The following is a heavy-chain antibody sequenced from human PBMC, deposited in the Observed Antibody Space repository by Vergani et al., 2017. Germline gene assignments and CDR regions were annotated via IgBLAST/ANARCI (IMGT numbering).Heavy chain of an antibody. V-gene: IGHV1-3*01. D-gene: IGHD3-10*01. Sequence: QVQLVQSGAEVKKPGASVKVSCKASGYTFTSYAMHWVRQAPGQRLEWMGWINAGNDNTKFSQKFQGRVTITRDTSASTAYMELSSLRSEDTAVYYCARFGLGPGGAFDIWGQGTMVTVSS. J-gene: IGHJ3*02. CDR3: ARFGLGPGGAFDI. CDR2: INAGNDNT. CDR1: GYTFTSYA.